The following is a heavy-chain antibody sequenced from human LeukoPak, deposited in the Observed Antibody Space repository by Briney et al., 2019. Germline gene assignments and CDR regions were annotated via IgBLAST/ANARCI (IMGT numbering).Heavy chain of an antibody. D-gene: IGHD3-22*01. Sequence: GASVKVSCKASGGTLSTYAISWVRQAPGQGLEWMGGIIPMVGTAHYAQKFQGRVTITADESTSTAYMELSSLRSEDTAVYYCAGHNSASITMIHWGQGSPVTVSS. CDR2: IIPMVGTA. V-gene: IGHV1-69*13. CDR3: AGHNSASITMIH. CDR1: GGTLSTYA. J-gene: IGHJ4*02.